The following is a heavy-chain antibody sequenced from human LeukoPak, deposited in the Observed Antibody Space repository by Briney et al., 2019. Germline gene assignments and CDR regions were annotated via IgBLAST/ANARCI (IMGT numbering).Heavy chain of an antibody. J-gene: IGHJ5*02. V-gene: IGHV3-21*01. CDR1: GFTFSSYS. Sequence: GGSLRLSCAASGFTFSSYSMNWVRQAPGKGLEWVSSISSSSSYIYYADSVKGRFTISRDNAKNSLYLQMNSLRGEDTALYFCARIGMENFYDLWGQGTLVTVSS. D-gene: IGHD2/OR15-2a*01. CDR3: ARIGMENFYDL. CDR2: ISSSSSYI.